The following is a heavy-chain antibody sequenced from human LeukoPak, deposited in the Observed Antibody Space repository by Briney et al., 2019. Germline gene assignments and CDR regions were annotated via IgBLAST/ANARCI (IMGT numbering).Heavy chain of an antibody. J-gene: IGHJ3*02. CDR3: ARPGIGGAFDI. V-gene: IGHV4-4*02. D-gene: IGHD3-3*01. CDR2: IYHSGST. Sequence: SGTLSLTCAVSGGSISSTNWWSWVRQPPGKGLEWIGEIYHSGSTNFNPSLKSRVTISEDKSKNQFSLNLRSVTAADTAVYYCARPGIGGAFDIWGQGTMVTVSS. CDR1: GGSISSTNW.